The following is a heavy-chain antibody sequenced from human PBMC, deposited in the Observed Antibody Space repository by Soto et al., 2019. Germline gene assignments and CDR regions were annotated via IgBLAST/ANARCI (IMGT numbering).Heavy chain of an antibody. Sequence: SGPTLVNPTQTLTLTCTFSGFSLSTSGVGVGWIRQPPGKALEWLALIYWNDDKRYSPSLKSRLTITKDTSKNQVVLTMANMDPVDTATYYCAHRSHGSGSYYSYYFDYWGQGTLVTVSS. CDR2: IYWNDDK. V-gene: IGHV2-5*01. D-gene: IGHD3-10*01. CDR3: AHRSHGSGSYYSYYFDY. CDR1: GFSLSTSGVG. J-gene: IGHJ4*02.